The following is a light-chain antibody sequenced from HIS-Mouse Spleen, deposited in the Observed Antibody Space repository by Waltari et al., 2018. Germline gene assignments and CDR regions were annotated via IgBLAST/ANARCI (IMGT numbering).Light chain of an antibody. CDR3: CSYAGSSTWV. V-gene: IGLV2-23*01. Sequence: QSALTQPASVSGSPGQSLTIPCTGPSSDVGIYNLVSRYQQHPGNAPQLMIDEGSKRPSGVSNRFSGSRSGNTAFLTISGLQAEDEADYYCCSYAGSSTWVFGGGTKLTVL. J-gene: IGLJ3*02. CDR1: SSDVGIYNL. CDR2: EGS.